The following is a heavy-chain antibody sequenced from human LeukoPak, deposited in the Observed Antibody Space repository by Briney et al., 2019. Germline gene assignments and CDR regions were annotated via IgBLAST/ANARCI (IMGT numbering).Heavy chain of an antibody. Sequence: GGSLRLSCAASGFAFSSYWMSWVRQAPGKGLEWVANIKQDGSEKYYVDSVKGRFTISRDNAKNSLYLQMNSLRAEDTAVYYCARKRGYYYGSGSYYLFDYWGQGTLVTVSS. CDR3: ARKRGYYYGSGSYYLFDY. CDR2: IKQDGSEK. D-gene: IGHD3-10*01. V-gene: IGHV3-7*01. J-gene: IGHJ4*02. CDR1: GFAFSSYW.